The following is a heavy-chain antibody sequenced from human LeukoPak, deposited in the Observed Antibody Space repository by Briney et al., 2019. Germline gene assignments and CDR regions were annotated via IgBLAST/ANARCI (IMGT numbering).Heavy chain of an antibody. CDR1: GYTFTSYY. Sequence: GASVKVSCKASGYTFTSYYMHWVRQAPGQGLEWMGIINPSGGSTSYAQKFQGRVTMTRDTSTSTVYMELSSLRSEDTAVYYCARDFLGAVAGTREYIQHWGQGTLVTVSS. V-gene: IGHV1-46*01. CDR2: INPSGGST. CDR3: ARDFLGAVAGTREYIQH. J-gene: IGHJ1*01. D-gene: IGHD6-19*01.